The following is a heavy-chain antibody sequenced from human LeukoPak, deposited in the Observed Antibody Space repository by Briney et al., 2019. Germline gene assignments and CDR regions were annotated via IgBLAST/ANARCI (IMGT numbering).Heavy chain of an antibody. Sequence: GGSLRLSCAASGFTFSGYWMSWDRQAPGRGLEWVANINEDGSEKYYVDSVKGRFTISRDNAENSLDLQMNSLRAEDTAVYYCARTYGSGSFDYWGQGTLVTISS. D-gene: IGHD3-10*01. J-gene: IGHJ4*02. V-gene: IGHV3-7*05. CDR3: ARTYGSGSFDY. CDR1: GFTFSGYW. CDR2: INEDGSEK.